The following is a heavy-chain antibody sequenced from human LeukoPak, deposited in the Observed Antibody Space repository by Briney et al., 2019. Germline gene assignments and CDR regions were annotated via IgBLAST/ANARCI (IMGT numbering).Heavy chain of an antibody. D-gene: IGHD3-10*01. Sequence: SETLSLTCTVSGGSISSGGYYWSWIRQPPGKGLEWIGYIYHSGSTYYNPSLKSRVTISVDRSKNQFSLKLSSVTAADTAVYYCASSGDLGAFDIWGQGTMVTVSS. CDR3: ASSGDLGAFDI. CDR1: GGSISSGGYY. V-gene: IGHV4-30-2*01. J-gene: IGHJ3*02. CDR2: IYHSGST.